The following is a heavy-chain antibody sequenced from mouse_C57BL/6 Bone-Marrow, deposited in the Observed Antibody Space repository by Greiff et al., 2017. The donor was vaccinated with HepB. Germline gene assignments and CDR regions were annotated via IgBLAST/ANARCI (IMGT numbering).Heavy chain of an antibody. J-gene: IGHJ3*01. D-gene: IGHD1-1*01. Sequence: QVQLQQSGPELVKPGASVKISCKASGYAFSSSWMNWVKQRPGKGLEWIGRIYPGDGDTNYNGKFTGKATLTADKSSSTAYMQLSSLTSEDSAVYFCARFYGSSPWFAYWGQGALVTVSA. CDR1: GYAFSSSW. CDR2: IYPGDGDT. CDR3: ARFYGSSPWFAY. V-gene: IGHV1-82*01.